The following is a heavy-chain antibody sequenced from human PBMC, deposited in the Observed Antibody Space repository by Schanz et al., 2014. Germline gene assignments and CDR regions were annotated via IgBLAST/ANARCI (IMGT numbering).Heavy chain of an antibody. V-gene: IGHV4-39*07. CDR3: ARDRGMTTSDYYYGMDV. D-gene: IGHD4-17*01. J-gene: IGHJ6*02. CDR2: ISYTGST. Sequence: QLQLQESGPGLVKPSETLSLTCTVSGGSVTSNNNYWGWIRQPPGKGLEWIGSISYTGSTYYSPSLKSRVSMSIDTSKNQFSLKLSSVTAADTAVYYCARDRGMTTSDYYYGMDVWGQGTTVTVSS. CDR1: GGSVTSNNNY.